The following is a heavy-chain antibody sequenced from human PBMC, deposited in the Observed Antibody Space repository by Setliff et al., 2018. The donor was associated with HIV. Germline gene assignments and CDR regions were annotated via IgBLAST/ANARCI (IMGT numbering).Heavy chain of an antibody. Sequence: PGESLKISCKGSGYTFTNYWIGWVRQMSGKGLEWMGIIYPGDSDTRYSPSFQGQVTISADKSISTAYLQWSSLKASDTAMYYCARLSVVTATRIYYFDYWGQGTLVTVSS. V-gene: IGHV5-51*01. D-gene: IGHD2-21*02. CDR1: GYTFTNYW. CDR2: IYPGDSDT. J-gene: IGHJ4*02. CDR3: ARLSVVTATRIYYFDY.